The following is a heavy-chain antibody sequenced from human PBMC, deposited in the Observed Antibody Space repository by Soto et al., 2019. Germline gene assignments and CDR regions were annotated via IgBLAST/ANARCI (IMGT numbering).Heavy chain of an antibody. CDR2: IRSKANSYAT. CDR3: TSITPDYDYIWGSYRFDY. V-gene: IGHV3-73*01. D-gene: IGHD3-16*02. Sequence: ESGGGLVQPGGSLKLSCAASGFTFSGSAMHWVRQASGKGLEWVGRIRSKANSYATAYAASVKGRFTISRDDSKNTAYLQMNSLKTEDTAVYYCTSITPDYDYIWGSYRFDYWGQGTLVTVSS. CDR1: GFTFSGSA. J-gene: IGHJ4*02.